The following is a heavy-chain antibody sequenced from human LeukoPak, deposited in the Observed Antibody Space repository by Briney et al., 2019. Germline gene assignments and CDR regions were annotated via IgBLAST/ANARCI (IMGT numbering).Heavy chain of an antibody. CDR2: IKQDGSEQ. CDR3: ARDRIGQLLAYYYMDV. V-gene: IGHV3-7*01. CDR1: GFTFSTYW. Sequence: GGSLRLSCAVSGFTFSTYWMSWVRQAPGKGLEWVANIKQDGSEQYYVDSVKGRFAISRDNAKNSLYLQMNSLRAEDTAVYYCARDRIGQLLAYYYMDVWGKGTTVTVSS. J-gene: IGHJ6*03. D-gene: IGHD2-2*01.